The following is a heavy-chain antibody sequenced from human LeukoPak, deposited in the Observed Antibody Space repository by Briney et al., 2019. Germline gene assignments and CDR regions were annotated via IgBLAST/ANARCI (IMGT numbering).Heavy chain of an antibody. CDR2: INHSGST. CDR1: GGSFSGYY. V-gene: IGHV4-34*01. D-gene: IGHD3-22*01. CDR3: ARDMAPTYYYDSSAYRKGVGWFDP. J-gene: IGHJ5*02. Sequence: ASETLSLTCAVYGGSFSGYYWSWIRQPPGKGLEWIGEINHSGSTNYNPSLKSRVTISVDTSKNQFSLKLSSVTAADTAVYYCARDMAPTYYYDSSAYRKGVGWFDPWGQGTLVTVSS.